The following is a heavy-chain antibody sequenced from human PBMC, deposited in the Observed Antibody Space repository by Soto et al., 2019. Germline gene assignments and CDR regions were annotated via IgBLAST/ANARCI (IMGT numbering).Heavy chain of an antibody. D-gene: IGHD2-15*01. CDR1: GASLSSRDHF. Sequence: QLQLQETGPGPVKPSETLSLSCAVSGASLSSRDHFWGWFRQSPGKGLEWLAGIYHSGTTYYNRSLKSRLTISVDMSASHFSLRLTSVNAADTAVYYCARLVVGAPRHPDFDFWGQGTLVTVSS. CDR2: IYHSGTT. J-gene: IGHJ4*02. V-gene: IGHV4-39*02. CDR3: ARLVVGAPRHPDFDF.